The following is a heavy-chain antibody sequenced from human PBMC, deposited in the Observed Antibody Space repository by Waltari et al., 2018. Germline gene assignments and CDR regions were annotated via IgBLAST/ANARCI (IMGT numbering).Heavy chain of an antibody. J-gene: IGHJ4*02. Sequence: QVQLVQSGAEVKKPGASVKVSCKASGYTFTSYYMHWVRQAPGQGLEWMGIINPSGGSTSYVQKFQGRGTMTRDTSTSTVYMELSSLRSGEMAVYYCARYGGGHVIPWGQGTLVTVSS. CDR3: ARYGGGHVIP. V-gene: IGHV1-46*01. D-gene: IGHD2-15*01. CDR1: GYTFTSYY. CDR2: INPSGGST.